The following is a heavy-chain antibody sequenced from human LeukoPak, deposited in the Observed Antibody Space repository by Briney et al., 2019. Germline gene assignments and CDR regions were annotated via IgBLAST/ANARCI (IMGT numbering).Heavy chain of an antibody. CDR1: GFTFSNSA. CDR2: LSGSGITT. Sequence: GGFLRLSCAASGFTFSNSAMSWVRQAPGKGLEWVSTLSGSGITTYYADSVKGRFTISRDNSKNTLYLQMNSLRAEDTAVYYCAKGIYSSGWSYFDYWGRGTLVAVSS. CDR3: AKGIYSSGWSYFDY. V-gene: IGHV3-23*01. D-gene: IGHD6-19*01. J-gene: IGHJ4*01.